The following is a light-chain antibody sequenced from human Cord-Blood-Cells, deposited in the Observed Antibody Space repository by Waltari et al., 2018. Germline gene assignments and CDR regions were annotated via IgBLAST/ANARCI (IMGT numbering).Light chain of an antibody. V-gene: IGKV3-11*01. CDR2: DAS. J-gene: IGKJ2*03. CDR1: PSVSSY. Sequence: EIVLTQSPATLSLSPGERATLSCRASPSVSSYLAWYQQKPGQAPRLLIYDASNRATGIRARFSGSGTGTDFTLTISSLEPEDFAVDYCQQRSNWPPKYSFGQGTKLEIK. CDR3: QQRSNWPPKYS.